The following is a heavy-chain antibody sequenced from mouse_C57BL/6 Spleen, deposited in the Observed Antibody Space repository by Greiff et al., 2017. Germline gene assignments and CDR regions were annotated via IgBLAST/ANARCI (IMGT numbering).Heavy chain of an antibody. V-gene: IGHV1-53*01. CDR1: GYTFTSYW. CDR2: INPSNGGT. Sequence: QVQLQQPGTELVKPGASVKLSCKASGYTFTSYWMHWVKQRPGQGLEWIGNINPSNGGTNYNEKFKSKATLTVDKSSSTAYRQLSSLTSEDSAVYDCAREDYGSSYSFAYWGQGTLVTVSA. J-gene: IGHJ3*01. D-gene: IGHD1-1*01. CDR3: AREDYGSSYSFAY.